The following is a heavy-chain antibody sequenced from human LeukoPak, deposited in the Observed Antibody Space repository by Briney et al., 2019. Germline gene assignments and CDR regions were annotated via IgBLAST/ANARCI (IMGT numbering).Heavy chain of an antibody. D-gene: IGHD4-17*01. CDR3: ARRSSAVTTLVWWFDP. Sequence: PGGSLRLSCAASGFTFSSYAMSWVRQAPGKGLVWVSRINSDGSSTSYADSVKGRFTISRDNAKNTLYLQMNSLRAEDTAVYYCARRSSAVTTLVWWFDPWGQGTLVTVSS. CDR1: GFTFSSYA. J-gene: IGHJ5*02. V-gene: IGHV3-74*01. CDR2: INSDGSST.